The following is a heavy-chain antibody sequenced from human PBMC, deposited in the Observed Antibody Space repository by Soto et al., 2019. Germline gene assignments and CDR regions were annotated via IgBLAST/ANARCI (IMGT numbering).Heavy chain of an antibody. D-gene: IGHD3-3*01. CDR2: ISSSSSYI. V-gene: IGHV3-21*01. CDR3: ERGGDPYYDFWSVSRNWFDP. CDR1: GCTFSSYS. Sequence: GGSLRLSCVASGCTFSSYSMNWVRQAPGKGLEWVSSISSSSSYIYYADSVKGRFTISRDNAKNSLYLQMNSLRAEDTAVYYCERGGDPYYDFWSVSRNWFDPWGKGTLVTASS. J-gene: IGHJ5*02.